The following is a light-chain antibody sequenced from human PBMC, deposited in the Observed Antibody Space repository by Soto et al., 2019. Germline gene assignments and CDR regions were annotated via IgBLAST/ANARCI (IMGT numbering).Light chain of an antibody. CDR3: ATWDSSLRAYV. J-gene: IGLJ1*01. V-gene: IGLV1-51*01. CDR2: DYN. CDR1: TSNIGNNY. Sequence: QSVLTQPPSVSAAPGQKVTISCSGSTSNIGNNYVSWYQHLPGAAPKLLIYDYNRRPSGIPDRFSGSRSGTSATLGITGLQTGDEADYYCATWDSSLRAYVFGTGTKGTVL.